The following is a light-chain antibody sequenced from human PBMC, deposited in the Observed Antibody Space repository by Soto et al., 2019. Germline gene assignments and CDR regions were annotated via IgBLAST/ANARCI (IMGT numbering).Light chain of an antibody. Sequence: EIALTLSKDTQTLRPGERATLSCRPHHSVTTDDLAWYQENTGQAPIHLTYGATKRATGIPDRFSGSGSGTDFTLTISSLEAEDVTLYYCQHYADSPRVFGEGTKVDIK. CDR2: GAT. V-gene: IGKV3-20*01. CDR1: HSVTTDD. J-gene: IGKJ1*01. CDR3: QHYADSPRV.